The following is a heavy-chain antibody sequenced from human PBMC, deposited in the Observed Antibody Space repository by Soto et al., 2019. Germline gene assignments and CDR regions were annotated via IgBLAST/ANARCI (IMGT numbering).Heavy chain of an antibody. Sequence: ASVKVSCKTSGYNFIAYYVHWVRQAPGQGLEWMGYVSPNNGATIYAQKFQSRVTLTRDTSIRTAYMDLTRLTSDDTATYYCARVEGSASLAGDWGQGTQVTVYS. CDR3: ARVEGSASLAGD. J-gene: IGHJ4*02. V-gene: IGHV1-2*02. CDR1: GYNFIAYY. CDR2: VSPNNGAT. D-gene: IGHD3-16*01.